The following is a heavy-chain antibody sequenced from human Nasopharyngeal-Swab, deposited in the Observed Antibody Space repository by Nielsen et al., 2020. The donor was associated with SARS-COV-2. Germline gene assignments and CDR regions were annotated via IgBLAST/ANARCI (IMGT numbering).Heavy chain of an antibody. Sequence: SVKVSCKASGGTFSSYAISWVRQAPGQGLEWMGRIIPILGIANYAQKFQGRVTITADKSTSTAYMELSSPRSEDTAVYYCARGGYCSGGSCYSHYYYGMDVWGQGTTVTVSS. CDR1: GGTFSSYA. V-gene: IGHV1-69*04. J-gene: IGHJ6*02. CDR3: ARGGYCSGGSCYSHYYYGMDV. CDR2: IIPILGIA. D-gene: IGHD2-15*01.